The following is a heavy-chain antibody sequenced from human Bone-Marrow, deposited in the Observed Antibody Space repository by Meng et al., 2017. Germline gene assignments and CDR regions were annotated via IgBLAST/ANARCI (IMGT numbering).Heavy chain of an antibody. CDR3: SGHVDY. V-gene: IGHV3-15*01. J-gene: IGHJ4*01. Sequence: VQLVESGGGVVPPGRSLRLSCAASGFTFSSNGMHWVRQAPGKGLEWIGRMKSNVDGGTVDYAAAVKGRFFISRDDSENTFYLQMNSLKTEDTAVYYCSGHVDYWGHGTLVTVSS. CDR2: MKSNVDGGTV. CDR1: GFTFSSNG.